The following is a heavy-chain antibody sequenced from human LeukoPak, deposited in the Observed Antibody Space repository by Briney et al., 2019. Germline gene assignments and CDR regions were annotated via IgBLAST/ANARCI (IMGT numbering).Heavy chain of an antibody. J-gene: IGHJ4*02. V-gene: IGHV3-30*04. D-gene: IGHD3-3*02. Sequence: GGSLRLSRAASGFTFSSYAMHWVRQAPGKGLEWVAVISYDGSNKYYADSVKGRFTISRDNSKNTLYLQMNSLRAEDTAVYYCARDLDSIYSRWGQGTLVTVSS. CDR3: ARDLDSIYSR. CDR2: ISYDGSNK. CDR1: GFTFSSYA.